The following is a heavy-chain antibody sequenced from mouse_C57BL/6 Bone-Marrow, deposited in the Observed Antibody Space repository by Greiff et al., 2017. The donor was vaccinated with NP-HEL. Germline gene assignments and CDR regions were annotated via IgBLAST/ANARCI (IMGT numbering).Heavy chain of an antibody. D-gene: IGHD2-4*01. CDR2: IYPGGGDT. CDR3: ARWAITTTHYYSMDY. CDR1: GYTFTNYW. Sequence: QVQLKESGAELVRPGTSVKMSCKASGYTFTNYWIGWAKQRPGHGLEWIGDIYPGGGDTNYNEKFKGKATLNADKSSSTAYMQFSILTSEDSAIYYCARWAITTTHYYSMDYWGQGTSVTVSS. V-gene: IGHV1-63*01. J-gene: IGHJ4*01.